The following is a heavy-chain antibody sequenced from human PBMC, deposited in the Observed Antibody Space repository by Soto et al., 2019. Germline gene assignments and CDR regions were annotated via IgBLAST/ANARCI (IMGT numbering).Heavy chain of an antibody. CDR2: FSAHNGNT. CDR1: GYTFTTYG. CDR3: ARGRYGDY. J-gene: IGHJ4*02. V-gene: IGHV1-18*01. Sequence: QVHLVQSGAEVKKPGASVKVSCKASGYTFTTYGITWVRQDPGQGLERMGWFSAHNGNTAYAQKLQGRVMVTRDTSTSTAYMELRSLRSGDSAVDYCARGRYGDYWGQGARVTVSS. D-gene: IGHD1-1*01.